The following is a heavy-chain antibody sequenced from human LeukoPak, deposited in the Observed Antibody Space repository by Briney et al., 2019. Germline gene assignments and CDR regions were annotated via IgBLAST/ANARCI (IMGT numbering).Heavy chain of an antibody. J-gene: IGHJ4*02. V-gene: IGHV1-2*02. CDR3: ASAPYYDTLTGYYPFDY. Sequence: GASVTVSCKASGYTFTGYYMHWVRQAPGQGLEWMGWINPNSGGTNYAQKFQGRVTMTRDTSISTAYMELSRLRSDDTAVYYCASAPYYDTLTGYYPFDYWGQGTLVTVSS. CDR2: INPNSGGT. D-gene: IGHD3-9*01. CDR1: GYTFTGYY.